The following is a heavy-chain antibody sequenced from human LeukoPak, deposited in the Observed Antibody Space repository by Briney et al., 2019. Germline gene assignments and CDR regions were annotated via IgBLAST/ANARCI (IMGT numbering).Heavy chain of an antibody. CDR3: ARGGDYGDHLPFDY. CDR1: GGSISSGGYS. J-gene: IGHJ4*02. Sequence: PSQTLSLTCAVSGGSISSGGYSWSWIRQPPGKGLEWIGYIYHSGSTYYNPSLKTRVTISVDRSKNQFSLKLSSLTAADTAVYYCARGGDYGDHLPFDYWGQGTLVTVSS. CDR2: IYHSGST. D-gene: IGHD4-17*01. V-gene: IGHV4-30-2*01.